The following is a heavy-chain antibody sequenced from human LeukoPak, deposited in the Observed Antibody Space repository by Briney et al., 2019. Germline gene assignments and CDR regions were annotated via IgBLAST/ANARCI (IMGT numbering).Heavy chain of an antibody. J-gene: IGHJ6*02. D-gene: IGHD4-17*01. Sequence: PGGSLRLSCAASGFTFSSYAMSWVRQAPGKGLEWVSAISGSGGSTYYADSVKGRFTISRDNSKNTLYLQMNSLRAEDTAVYYCAKAKDYGDYAYYYYGMDVWGQGTTVTVSS. CDR1: GFTFSSYA. V-gene: IGHV3-23*01. CDR2: ISGSGGST. CDR3: AKAKDYGDYAYYYYGMDV.